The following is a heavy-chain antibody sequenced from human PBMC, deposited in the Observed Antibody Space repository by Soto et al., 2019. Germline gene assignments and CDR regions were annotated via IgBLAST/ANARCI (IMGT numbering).Heavy chain of an antibody. J-gene: IGHJ5*02. V-gene: IGHV5-51*01. D-gene: IGHD5-18*01. CDR2: IYPGDSDT. CDR1: GYSFTSHW. Sequence: GESLKISCEGSGYSFTSHWIGWVRQMPGKGLEWMGIIYPGDSDTRYSPSFQGQVTISADKSISTAYLQWSSLKASDTAMYYCARGRYSYGYLSWFDPWGQGTQVTVSS. CDR3: ARGRYSYGYLSWFDP.